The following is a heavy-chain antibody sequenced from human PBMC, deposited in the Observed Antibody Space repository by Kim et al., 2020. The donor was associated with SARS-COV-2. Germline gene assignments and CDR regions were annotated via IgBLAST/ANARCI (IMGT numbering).Heavy chain of an antibody. Sequence: SETLSLTCVVYGSSFSAYYWSWIRQSPGKGLEWIGEINHVGRTNFNPSFKSRIVMSVDPSEDRLSLNVSSVTAADSAVYYCARGGGYSGYEFDFWGQGIVVTVSS. J-gene: IGHJ4*02. CDR2: INHVGRT. CDR3: ARGGGYSGYEFDF. CDR1: GSSFSAYY. D-gene: IGHD5-12*01. V-gene: IGHV4-34*01.